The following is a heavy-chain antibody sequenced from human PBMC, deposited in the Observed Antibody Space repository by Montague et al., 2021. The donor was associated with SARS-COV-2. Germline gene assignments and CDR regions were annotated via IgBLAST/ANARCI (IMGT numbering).Heavy chain of an antibody. CDR3: ARVEFDGGYDSVPLDV. Sequence: TLSLTCTVSGGSISSGGYYWIWIRQHPGKGLDWIGYIYYSGSTYYNPSLKSRVTISVDTSKNQFSLKLSSVTAADTAVYYCARVEFDGGYDSVPLDVWGQGTTVTVSS. D-gene: IGHD5-12*01. CDR2: IYYSGST. CDR1: GGSISSGGYY. V-gene: IGHV4-31*03. J-gene: IGHJ6*02.